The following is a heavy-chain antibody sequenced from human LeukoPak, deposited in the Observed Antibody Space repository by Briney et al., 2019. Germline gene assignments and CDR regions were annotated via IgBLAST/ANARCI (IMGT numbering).Heavy chain of an antibody. D-gene: IGHD6-13*01. CDR3: ARGLYSSSWYYFDY. CDR1: GFTFSSYA. Sequence: GRSLRLSCAASGFTFSSYAMHWVRQAPGKGLEWVAVISYDGSNKYYADSVKGRFTISRDNSKNTLYLQMNSLRAEDTAVYYCARGLYSSSWYYFDYWGQGTLVTVSS. J-gene: IGHJ4*02. V-gene: IGHV3-30-3*01. CDR2: ISYDGSNK.